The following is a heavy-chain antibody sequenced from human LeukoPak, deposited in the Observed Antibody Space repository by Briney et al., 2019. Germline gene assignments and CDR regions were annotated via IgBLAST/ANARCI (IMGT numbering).Heavy chain of an antibody. Sequence: GGSLRLSCAASGFTFSSYAMSWVRQAPGKGLEWVSAISGSGGSTYYADSVKGRFTISRDNSKNTLCLQMNSLRAEDTAVYYCAKGRANWDRYYFDYWGQGTLVTVSS. CDR3: AKGRANWDRYYFDY. CDR2: ISGSGGST. V-gene: IGHV3-23*01. CDR1: GFTFSSYA. J-gene: IGHJ4*02. D-gene: IGHD7-27*01.